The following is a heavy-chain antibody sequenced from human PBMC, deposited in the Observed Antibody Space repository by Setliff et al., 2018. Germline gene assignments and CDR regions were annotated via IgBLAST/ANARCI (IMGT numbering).Heavy chain of an antibody. Sequence: GGSLRLSCAASGFTVSSYYMTWVRQAPGKGLEWVSVIYTGGSTYYADSVKGRFTISRDDSNNTLYLQMKSLRAEDTAVYYCAGCGYGQYYAMDGWGQGTTV. V-gene: IGHV3-66*01. CDR3: AGCGYGQYYAMDG. J-gene: IGHJ6*02. D-gene: IGHD5-12*01. CDR1: GFTVSSYY. CDR2: IYTGGST.